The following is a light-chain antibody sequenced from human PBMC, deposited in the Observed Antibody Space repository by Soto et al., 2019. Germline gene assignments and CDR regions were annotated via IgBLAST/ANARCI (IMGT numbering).Light chain of an antibody. J-gene: IGKJ1*01. CDR3: QQYNDWWT. CDR2: GAS. CDR1: QSVSNN. Sequence: EIVMTQSPATLSASPGERATLSCRASQSVSNNLAWYHQKPCQAPRLLIYGASTRATGIPARFSGSGSGTEFTLTISSLQPEDFAVYYCQQYNDWWTFGQGTKVEIK. V-gene: IGKV3-15*01.